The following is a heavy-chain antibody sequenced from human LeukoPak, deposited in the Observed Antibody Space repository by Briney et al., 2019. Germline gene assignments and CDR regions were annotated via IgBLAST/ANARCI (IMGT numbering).Heavy chain of an antibody. D-gene: IGHD3-22*01. CDR3: ARGPGPADDGGGYCFDY. J-gene: IGHJ4*02. CDR1: GYTFTSYY. Sequence: ASVKVSCKASGYTFTSYYLYWVRQAPGQGLEWMGVINPSGGSTTSAQKFQGRVTMTRDTSTCTVYMELRSLRSEDTAVYYCARGPGPADDGGGYCFDYWGQGTLVTVSS. V-gene: IGHV1-46*01. CDR2: INPSGGST.